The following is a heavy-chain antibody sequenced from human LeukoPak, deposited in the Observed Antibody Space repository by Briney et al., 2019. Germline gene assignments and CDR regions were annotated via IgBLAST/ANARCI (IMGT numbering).Heavy chain of an antibody. CDR1: GYTLTELS. Sequence: ASVKVSCKVSGYTLTELSMHWVRQAPGKGLEWMGGFDPEDGETIYAQKFQGRVTMTEDTSTDTAYMELSSLRSEDTAVYYCATCSNYYGSGSYYLLVWGQGTMVTVSS. CDR2: FDPEDGET. J-gene: IGHJ3*01. D-gene: IGHD3-10*01. CDR3: ATCSNYYGSGSYYLLV. V-gene: IGHV1-24*01.